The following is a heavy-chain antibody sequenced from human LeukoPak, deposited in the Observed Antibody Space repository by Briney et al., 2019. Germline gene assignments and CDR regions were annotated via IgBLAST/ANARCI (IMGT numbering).Heavy chain of an antibody. J-gene: IGHJ6*03. CDR3: ARWRWLHYYMDV. CDR2: IIPIFGTA. Sequence: SVKVSCKASGGTFSSYAISWVRQAPGHGLEWMGGIIPIFGTANYAQKFQGRVTITADESTSTADMELSSLRSEDTAVYYCARWRWLHYYMDVGGKGTTVTAAS. CDR1: GGTFSSYA. D-gene: IGHD5-24*01. V-gene: IGHV1-69*13.